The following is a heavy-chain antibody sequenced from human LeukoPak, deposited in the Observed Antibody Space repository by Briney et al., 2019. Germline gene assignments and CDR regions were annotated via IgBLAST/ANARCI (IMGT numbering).Heavy chain of an antibody. CDR1: GGSFSGYY. Sequence: SETLSLTCAVYGGSFSGYYWSWIRQPPGKGLEWIGEINHSGSTNYNPSLKSRVTISVDTSKNQFSLKLSSVTAADTAVYYCARGDYSNYRNWFDPWGQGTLVTVSS. CDR2: INHSGST. CDR3: ARGDYSNYRNWFDP. V-gene: IGHV4-34*01. J-gene: IGHJ5*02. D-gene: IGHD4-11*01.